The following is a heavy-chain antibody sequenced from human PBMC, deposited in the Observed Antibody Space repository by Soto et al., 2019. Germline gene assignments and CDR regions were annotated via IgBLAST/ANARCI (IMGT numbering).Heavy chain of an antibody. J-gene: IGHJ4*02. Sequence: QVQLVESGGGVVQPGRSLRLSCAASGFTFSSYGMHWVRQAPGKGLEWVAVISYDGSNKYYADSVKGRFTISRDNSKNTLDLQMNSLRAEDTAVYYCAKEGSYGDSDYWGQGTLVTVSS. V-gene: IGHV3-30*18. D-gene: IGHD4-17*01. CDR1: GFTFSSYG. CDR3: AKEGSYGDSDY. CDR2: ISYDGSNK.